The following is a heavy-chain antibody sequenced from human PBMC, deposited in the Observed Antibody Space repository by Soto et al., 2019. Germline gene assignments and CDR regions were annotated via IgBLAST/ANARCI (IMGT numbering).Heavy chain of an antibody. V-gene: IGHV1-69*06. CDR3: ARERLGFEGATEGNWFDP. D-gene: IGHD1-26*01. CDR2: IIPIFGTA. J-gene: IGHJ5*02. Sequence: QVQLVQSGAEVKKPGSSVKFSCKASGGTFSSYAISWVRQAPGQGLEWMGGIIPIFGTANYAQKFQGRVTITADKSTSTAYMELSSLRSEDTAVYYCARERLGFEGATEGNWFDPWGQGTLVTVSS. CDR1: GGTFSSYA.